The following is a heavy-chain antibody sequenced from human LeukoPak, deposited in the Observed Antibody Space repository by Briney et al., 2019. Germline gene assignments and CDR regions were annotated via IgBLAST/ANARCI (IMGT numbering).Heavy chain of an antibody. Sequence: SETLSLTCTVSGGSISSFYWSWIRQTAGKGLEWIGRIYVSGSTNYNPSLQSRVTMSVDTSDNQFSLRLYSVTAADTAVYYCARKQTGTMYDVWGQGTQVTVSS. CDR3: ARKQTGTMYDV. J-gene: IGHJ4*02. CDR1: GGSISSFY. V-gene: IGHV4-4*07. D-gene: IGHD1-7*01. CDR2: IYVSGST.